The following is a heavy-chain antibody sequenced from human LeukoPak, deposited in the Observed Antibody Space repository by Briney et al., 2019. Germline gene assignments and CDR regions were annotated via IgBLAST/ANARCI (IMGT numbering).Heavy chain of an antibody. CDR3: ARSNQADDY. CDR1: GFTFSSYW. D-gene: IGHD4-11*01. Sequence: GGSLRLSCAASGFTFSSYWMHWVRQVPGEGLVWVSRINPGGSSTAYADSVKGRFTISRDNAKNTLYLQMNSLRADDTAVYYCARSNQADDYWGQGTLVTVSS. J-gene: IGHJ4*02. CDR2: INPGGSST. V-gene: IGHV3-74*01.